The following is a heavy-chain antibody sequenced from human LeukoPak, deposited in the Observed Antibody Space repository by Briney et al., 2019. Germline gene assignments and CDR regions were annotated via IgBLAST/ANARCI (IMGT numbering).Heavy chain of an antibody. D-gene: IGHD3-10*01. Sequence: GGSLRLSCAASGFTFSSYAMHWVRQAPGKGLEWVAVISYDGSNKYYADSVKGRFTISRDNSRNTVLLQMDSLSAEDTAVYYCAREKYEGSGSHYFALDVWGQGTMVIVSS. J-gene: IGHJ6*02. CDR1: GFTFSSYA. CDR2: ISYDGSNK. CDR3: AREKYEGSGSHYFALDV. V-gene: IGHV3-30*04.